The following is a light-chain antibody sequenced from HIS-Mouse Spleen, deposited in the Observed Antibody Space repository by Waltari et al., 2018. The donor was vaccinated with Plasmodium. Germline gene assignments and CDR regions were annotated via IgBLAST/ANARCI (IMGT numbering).Light chain of an antibody. J-gene: IGLJ2*01. CDR1: KLGDTY. CDR3: QAWDSSTVV. V-gene: IGLV3-1*01. Sequence: SYELTQPPSVSVSPGQTASITCSGDKLGDTYACWYQQKPGQSPGRVSYQDTKRPSGVQEVFAGCNSGNTATLTISGTQAMDEADYYCQAWDSSTVVFGGGTKLTVL. CDR2: QDT.